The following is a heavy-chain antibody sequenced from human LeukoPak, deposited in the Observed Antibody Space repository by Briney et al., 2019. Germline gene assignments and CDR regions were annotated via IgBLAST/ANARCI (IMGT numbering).Heavy chain of an antibody. CDR3: AKDLRDIVVVVAAMGFDY. D-gene: IGHD2-15*01. CDR1: GFTFSSYG. Sequence: GGSLRLSCAASGFTFSSYGMHWVRQAPGKGLEWVSAISGSGGSTYYADSVKGRFTISRDNSKNTLYLQMNSLRAEDTAVYYCAKDLRDIVVVVAAMGFDYWGQGTLVTVSS. V-gene: IGHV3-23*01. J-gene: IGHJ4*02. CDR2: ISGSGGST.